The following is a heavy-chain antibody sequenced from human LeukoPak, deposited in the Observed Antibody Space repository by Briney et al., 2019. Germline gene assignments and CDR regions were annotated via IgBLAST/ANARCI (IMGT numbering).Heavy chain of an antibody. V-gene: IGHV3-48*01. J-gene: IGHJ6*03. CDR2: ISSSSSTI. CDR1: GFIFSTYS. CDR3: ARDDHYNYYYMDV. Sequence: GGSLRLSCAASGFIFSTYSMNWVRKAPGKGLGWVSYISSSSSTIYYADSVKGRFTISRGNAENSLYLQMNSLGAEDSAVYYCARDDHYNYYYMDVWGKGTTVTVSS.